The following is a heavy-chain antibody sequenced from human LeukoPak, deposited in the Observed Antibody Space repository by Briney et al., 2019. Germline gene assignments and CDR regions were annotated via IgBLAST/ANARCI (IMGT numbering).Heavy chain of an antibody. CDR1: GFAFSSYG. D-gene: IGHD6-19*01. V-gene: IGHV3-33*01. J-gene: IGHJ4*02. CDR3: ARVVGSGFGYFDY. CDR2: IWYDGSNK. Sequence: GGSLRLSCAASGFAFSSYGMHWVRQAPGKGLEWVAVIWYDGSNKYYADSVKGRFTISRDNSKNTLHLQMNSLRAEDTAVYYCARVVGSGFGYFDYWGQGTLVTVSS.